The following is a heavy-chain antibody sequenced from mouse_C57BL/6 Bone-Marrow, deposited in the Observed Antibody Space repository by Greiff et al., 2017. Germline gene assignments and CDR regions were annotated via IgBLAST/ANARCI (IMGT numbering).Heavy chain of an antibody. CDR1: GFSLTSYG. CDR3: ARHENYYWYFDV. J-gene: IGHJ1*03. CDR2: IWSDGST. Sequence: VQGVESGPGLVAPSQSLSITCTVSGFSLTSYGVHWVRQPPGKGLEWLVVIWSDGSTTYNSALKSRLSISEDNSKSQVFLKMNSLQTDDTAMYYCARHENYYWYFDVWGTGTTVTVSS. V-gene: IGHV2-6-1*01.